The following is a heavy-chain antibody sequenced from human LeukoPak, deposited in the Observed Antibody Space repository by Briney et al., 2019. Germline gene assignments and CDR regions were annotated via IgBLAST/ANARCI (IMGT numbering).Heavy chain of an antibody. Sequence: RTSETLSLTCAVYGGSFSGYYWSWIRRPPGKGLEWIGEINHSGSTNYNPSLKSRVTISVDTSKNQFSLKLSSVTAADTAVYYCARNSYYDFWSGYNDYWGQGTLVTVSS. J-gene: IGHJ4*02. CDR2: INHSGST. V-gene: IGHV4-34*01. CDR3: ARNSYYDFWSGYNDY. D-gene: IGHD3-3*01. CDR1: GGSFSGYY.